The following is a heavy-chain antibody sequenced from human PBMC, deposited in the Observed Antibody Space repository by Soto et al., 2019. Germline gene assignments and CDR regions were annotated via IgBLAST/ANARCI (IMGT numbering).Heavy chain of an antibody. Sequence: PSETLSLTCTVSGGSISSGGYYWIWIRHHPGKGLEWIGYIYYSGSTYYNPSLKSRVTISVDTSKNQFSLKLSSVTAADTAVYYCARALKMTETYYFDYWGQGTLVTSPQ. V-gene: IGHV4-31*03. CDR1: GGSISSGGYY. CDR3: ARALKMTETYYFDY. J-gene: IGHJ4*02. CDR2: IYYSGST.